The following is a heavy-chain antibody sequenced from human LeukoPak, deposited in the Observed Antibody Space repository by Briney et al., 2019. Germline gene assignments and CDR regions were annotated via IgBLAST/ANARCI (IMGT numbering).Heavy chain of an antibody. J-gene: IGHJ3*02. D-gene: IGHD3-3*01. CDR1: GGSISSYY. Sequence: PSETLSLTCTVSGGSISSYYWSWIRQPPGKGLEWIGYIYYSGSTNYNPSLTSRVTISVDTSKNQFSLKLSSVTAADTAVYYCASPVLRFLGGHAFDIWGQGTMVTVSS. V-gene: IGHV4-59*01. CDR3: ASPVLRFLGGHAFDI. CDR2: IYYSGST.